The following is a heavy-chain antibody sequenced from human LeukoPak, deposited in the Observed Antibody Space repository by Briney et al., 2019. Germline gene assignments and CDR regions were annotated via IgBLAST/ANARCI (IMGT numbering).Heavy chain of an antibody. V-gene: IGHV3-66*02. D-gene: IGHD5-18*01. CDR2: IYSGGST. Sequence: GGSLRLSCAASGFTVSSNYMSWVRQVPGKGLEWVSVIYSGGSTYYADSVKGRFTISRDNSKNTLYLQMNSLRAEDTAVYYCARVKVDTAMAVYFDYWGQGTLVTVSS. CDR3: ARVKVDTAMAVYFDY. J-gene: IGHJ4*02. CDR1: GFTVSSNY.